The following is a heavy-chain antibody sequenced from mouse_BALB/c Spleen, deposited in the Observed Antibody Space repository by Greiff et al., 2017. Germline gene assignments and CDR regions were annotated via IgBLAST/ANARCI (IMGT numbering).Heavy chain of an antibody. D-gene: IGHD1-1*01. J-gene: IGHJ2*01. Sequence: QVQLKESGAELVRPGTSVKISCKASGYTFTNYWLGWVKQRPGHGLEWIGDIYPGGGYTNYNEKFKGKATLTADTSSSTAYMQLSSLTSEDSAVYFCARPGYYGSSSDYWGQGTTLTVSS. CDR1: GYTFTNYW. CDR2: IYPGGGYT. CDR3: ARPGYYGSSSDY. V-gene: IGHV1-63*02.